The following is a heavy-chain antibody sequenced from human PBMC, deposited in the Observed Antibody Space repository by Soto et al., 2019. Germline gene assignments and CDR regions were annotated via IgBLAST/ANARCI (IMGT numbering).Heavy chain of an antibody. CDR1: GYTFTSYG. D-gene: IGHD5-18*01. CDR3: ARDAFTPKAMVTWGFDI. V-gene: IGHV1-18*01. J-gene: IGHJ3*02. Sequence: GQLVQSGAEVKRPGASVKVSCRASGYTFTSYGISWVRQAPGQGLEWMGWISAYNGDTKLSQKFEDRVSMTTDTSTNTAYMELRRLRSDDTADYYCARDAFTPKAMVTWGFDIWGQGTMVTVSS. CDR2: ISAYNGDT.